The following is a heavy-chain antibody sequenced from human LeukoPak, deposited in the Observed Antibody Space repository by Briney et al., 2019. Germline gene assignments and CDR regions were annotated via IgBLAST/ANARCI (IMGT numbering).Heavy chain of an antibody. J-gene: IGHJ6*03. D-gene: IGHD5-18*01. CDR3: VKAPRGYSYGESYYMDV. CDR2: ISYDGSNK. CDR1: GITFSSYL. V-gene: IGHV3-30-3*01. Sequence: GRSLRLSCAASGITFSSYLMHWVRQGPGKGLEWVAVISYDGSNKYYADSVKGRFTISRDDSKNTLYLQMNSLRAEDTAVYYCVKAPRGYSYGESYYMDVWGKGTTVTVSS.